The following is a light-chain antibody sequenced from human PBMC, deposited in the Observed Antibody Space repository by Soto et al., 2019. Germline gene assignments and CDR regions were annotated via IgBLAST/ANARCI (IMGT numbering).Light chain of an antibody. CDR3: SSYVGSKSYV. V-gene: IGLV2-23*01. Sequence: QSALTQPASVSVSPGQSITISCTGSSRDVGKYNLVSWYQHRPGKAPRLMIYEDNQRPSGISHRFSGSKSANTASLTISGLQSEDEADYYCSSYVGSKSYVFGSGTKLTVL. CDR1: SRDVGKYNL. CDR2: EDN. J-gene: IGLJ1*01.